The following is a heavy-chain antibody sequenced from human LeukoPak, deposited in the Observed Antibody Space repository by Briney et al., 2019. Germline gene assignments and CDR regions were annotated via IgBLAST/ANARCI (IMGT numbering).Heavy chain of an antibody. CDR3: ARADRLDGGPYLIGP. Sequence: ASVKVSCKTSGYSFTDYYMHWVRQAPGQGLEWMGWINPNSGGTSSAQKFQGRVTMTRDTSITTVYIEVSWLTPDDTAIYYCARADRLDGGPYLIGPWGQGTLVTVSS. CDR1: GYSFTDYY. CDR2: INPNSGGT. D-gene: IGHD2-21*01. J-gene: IGHJ5*02. V-gene: IGHV1-2*02.